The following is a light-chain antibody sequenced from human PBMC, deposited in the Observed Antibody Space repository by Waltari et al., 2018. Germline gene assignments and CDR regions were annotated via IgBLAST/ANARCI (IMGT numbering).Light chain of an antibody. CDR2: DTS. CDR3: QQRRNRPLT. CDR1: PSVSYY. Sequence: EIVLTQSPATLSLSPGERATLSCRASPSVSYYLAWYQQRPGQAPRPLIYDTSHRATGIPDRFSGSGSETDFTLTISSLEPEDFAVYYCQQRRNRPLTFGGGTKVEIK. V-gene: IGKV3-11*01. J-gene: IGKJ4*01.